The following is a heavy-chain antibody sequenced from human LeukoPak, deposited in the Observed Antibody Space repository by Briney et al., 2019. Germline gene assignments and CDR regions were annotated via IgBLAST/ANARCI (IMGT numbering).Heavy chain of an antibody. V-gene: IGHV3-21*01. CDR1: GFTFSSYS. Sequence: TGGSLRLSCAASGFTFSSYSMNWVRQAPGKGLEWVSSISSSSSYIYYADSVKGRFTISRDNAKNSLYLQMNSLRAEDTAVYYCARDRYFDWVRGPYYFDYWGQGTLVTVSS. CDR2: ISSSSSYI. J-gene: IGHJ4*02. CDR3: ARDRYFDWVRGPYYFDY. D-gene: IGHD3-9*01.